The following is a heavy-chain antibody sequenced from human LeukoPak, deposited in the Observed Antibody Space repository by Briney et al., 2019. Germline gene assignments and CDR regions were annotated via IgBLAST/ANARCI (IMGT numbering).Heavy chain of an antibody. CDR2: ISSSSSYI. V-gene: IGHV3-21*01. J-gene: IGHJ6*02. CDR3: ARVVTVTTPYGMDV. CDR1: GFTFSSYS. D-gene: IGHD4-17*01. Sequence: GSLRLSCAASGFTFSSYSMNWVRQAPGKGLEWVSSISSSSSYIYYADSVKGRFTISRDNAKNSLYLQMNSLRAEDTAVYYCARVVTVTTPYGMDVWGQGTTVTVSS.